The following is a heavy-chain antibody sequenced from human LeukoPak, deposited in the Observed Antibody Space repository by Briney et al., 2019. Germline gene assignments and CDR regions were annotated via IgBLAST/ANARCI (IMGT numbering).Heavy chain of an antibody. D-gene: IGHD2-15*01. J-gene: IGHJ4*02. CDR2: IYPGDSDT. CDR1: GYSFTNYW. Sequence: PGESLKISCKGSGYSFTNYWIGWVRQMPGKGLEWMGIIYPGDSDTRYSPSFQGQVTISADKSISTAYLQWSSLKASDTAMYYCARRLGYCSGGSCPYFDYWGQGTQVTVSS. V-gene: IGHV5-51*01. CDR3: ARRLGYCSGGSCPYFDY.